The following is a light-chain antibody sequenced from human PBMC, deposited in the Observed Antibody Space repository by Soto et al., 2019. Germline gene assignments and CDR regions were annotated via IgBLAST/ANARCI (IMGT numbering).Light chain of an antibody. CDR1: SSDVGAYIY. CDR2: EVS. CDR3: TSYTSSSTYV. J-gene: IGLJ1*01. Sequence: QSALTQPASVSGSPGQSITISCTGTSSDVGAYIYVSWYQQHPGKAPKFLIYEVSKRPSGVSDRFSGSKSGNTASLTISGLQAEDEADYYCTSYTSSSTYVFGNGTKGTVL. V-gene: IGLV2-14*01.